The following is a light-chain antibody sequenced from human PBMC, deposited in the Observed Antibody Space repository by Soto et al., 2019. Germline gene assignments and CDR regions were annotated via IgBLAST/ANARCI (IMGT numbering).Light chain of an antibody. J-gene: IGKJ4*01. Sequence: DFQITQSPSPLSAPVGDRVTITCRASQSISSWLAWYQQKPGKPPKLLIYKASTLESGVPSRFSGSGSGTDFTLTISSLQPDDFATYYCQQCFSFPLTFGGGTRVEIK. CDR2: KAS. CDR3: QQCFSFPLT. V-gene: IGKV1-5*03. CDR1: QSISSW.